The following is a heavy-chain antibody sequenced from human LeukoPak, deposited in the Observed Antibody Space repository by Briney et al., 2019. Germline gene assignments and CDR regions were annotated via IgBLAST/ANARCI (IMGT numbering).Heavy chain of an antibody. CDR1: GGSISSYY. CDR3: ARDGGGYSSWEGFDY. D-gene: IGHD5-12*01. Sequence: SETLSRTCTGSGGSISSYYWSWIRQPPGKGLEWIGYIYYSGSTNYNPSLKSRVTISVDTSKNQFSLKLSSVTAADTAVYYCARDGGGYSSWEGFDYWGQGTLVTVSS. CDR2: IYYSGST. V-gene: IGHV4-59*01. J-gene: IGHJ4*02.